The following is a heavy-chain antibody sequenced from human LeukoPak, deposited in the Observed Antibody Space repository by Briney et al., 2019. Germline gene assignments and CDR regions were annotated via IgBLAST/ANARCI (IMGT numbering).Heavy chain of an antibody. CDR1: GDSVSSNTVG. CDR3: ARGNTMVRGALESEYIQH. CDR2: TFYRSKWYN. D-gene: IGHD3-10*01. J-gene: IGHJ1*01. Sequence: SQTLSLTCAISGDSVSSNTVGWNWIRQSPSRGLEWLGRTFYRSKWYNNYAVSVKSRIIINPDTSKNQFSLQLNSVTPEDTAVYYCARGNTMVRGALESEYIQHWGQGTPGTVSS. V-gene: IGHV6-1*01.